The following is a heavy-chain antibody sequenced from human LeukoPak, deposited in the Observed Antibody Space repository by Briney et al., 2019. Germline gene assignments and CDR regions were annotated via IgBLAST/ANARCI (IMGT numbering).Heavy chain of an antibody. CDR1: GYTFSSYA. CDR2: ISGSGAST. CDR3: AKDVGKWESLHFFDY. Sequence: PGGSLRLSCTASGYTFSSYAMQWVRQAPGKGLEWISGISGSGASTYYADSVTGRFTISRDNSRNTLYLQMNSLRGDDTAVYYCAKDVGKWESLHFFDYWGQGTLVTVSS. J-gene: IGHJ4*02. V-gene: IGHV3-23*01. D-gene: IGHD1-26*01.